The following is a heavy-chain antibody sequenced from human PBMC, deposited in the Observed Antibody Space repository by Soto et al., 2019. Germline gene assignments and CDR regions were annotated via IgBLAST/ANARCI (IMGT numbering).Heavy chain of an antibody. V-gene: IGHV3-23*01. CDR2: ISGSGGST. CDR1: GFTFSSYG. J-gene: IGHJ4*02. Sequence: GGSLRLSCAASGFTFSSYGMHWVRQAPGKGLEWVSAISGSGGSTYYADSVKGRFTISRDNSKNTLYLQMNSLRAEDTAVYYCAKQHSSSWYGLGIYYFDYWGQGTLVTVSS. CDR3: AKQHSSSWYGLGIYYFDY. D-gene: IGHD6-13*01.